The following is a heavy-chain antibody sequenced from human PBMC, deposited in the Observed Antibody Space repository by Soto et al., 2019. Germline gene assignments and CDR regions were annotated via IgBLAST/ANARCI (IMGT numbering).Heavy chain of an antibody. J-gene: IGHJ3*02. CDR2: ISYDGSNK. CDR1: GFTFSSYA. D-gene: IGHD4-17*01. V-gene: IGHV3-30-3*01. CDR3: ARDYTVEGAFDI. Sequence: QVQLVESGGGVVQPGRSLRLSCAASGFTFSSYAMHWVRQAPGKGLEWVAVISYDGSNKYYADSVQGRFTISRDNSKNTLYLQMNSLRAEDTAVYYCARDYTVEGAFDIWGQGTMVTVSS.